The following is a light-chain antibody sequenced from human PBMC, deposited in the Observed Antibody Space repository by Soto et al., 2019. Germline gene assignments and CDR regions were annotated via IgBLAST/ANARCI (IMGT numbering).Light chain of an antibody. CDR1: SSNIGAGYD. Sequence: QSVLTQPPSVSGAPGQRVTISCTGSSSNIGAGYDVHWYQQLPGTAPKLLVSGNTNRTSGVPDRFSGSKSGTSASLAITGLQAADEADYYCQSYDSSLSYWVFGGGTKLTVL. V-gene: IGLV1-40*01. J-gene: IGLJ3*02. CDR2: GNT. CDR3: QSYDSSLSYWV.